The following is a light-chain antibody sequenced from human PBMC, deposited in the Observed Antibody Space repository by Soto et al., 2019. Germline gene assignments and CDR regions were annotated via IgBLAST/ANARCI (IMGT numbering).Light chain of an antibody. CDR1: QSVRSTY. V-gene: IGKV3-20*01. J-gene: IGKJ1*01. Sequence: IVLTQSPGTLSLSPGERTTLSCRASQSVRSTYLAWYQQRPGQAPRLLIYGATSRATGIPDRFQGSGSGTDFTLTISRLEPEDFAVYFCQQYGSTPLTFGQGTKVEI. CDR3: QQYGSTPLT. CDR2: GAT.